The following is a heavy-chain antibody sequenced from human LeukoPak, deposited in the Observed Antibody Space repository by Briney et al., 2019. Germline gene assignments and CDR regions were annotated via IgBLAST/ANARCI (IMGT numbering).Heavy chain of an antibody. CDR1: GFTFSSYS. J-gene: IGHJ4*02. Sequence: PGGSLRLSCAASGFTFSSYSMNWVRQAPGKGLEWVSSISSSSSYIHYADSVKGRFTISRDNAKNSLYLQMNSLRAEDTAVYYCTRDYTRFDYWGQGTLVTVSS. CDR3: TRDYTRFDY. D-gene: IGHD3-16*01. CDR2: ISSSSSYI. V-gene: IGHV3-21*01.